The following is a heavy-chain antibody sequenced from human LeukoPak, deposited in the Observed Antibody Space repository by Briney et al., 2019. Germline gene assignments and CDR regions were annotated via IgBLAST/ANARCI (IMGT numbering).Heavy chain of an antibody. CDR1: GYNFPIFW. CDR2: IYSGDSDT. CDR3: VRGPTSDAFDV. V-gene: IGHV5-51*01. J-gene: IGHJ3*01. Sequence: GESLKISCKGSGYNFPIFWIGWVRQMPGKGLEWMGIIYSGDSDTRYSPSFQGQVTISADKSISTAYLHWSSLRASDTAMYYCVRGPTSDAFDVWGQGAMVTISS.